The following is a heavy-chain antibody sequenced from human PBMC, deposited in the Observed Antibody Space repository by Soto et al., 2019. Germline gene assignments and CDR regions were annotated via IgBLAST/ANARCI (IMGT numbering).Heavy chain of an antibody. V-gene: IGHV4-34*01. CDR1: GGSFSGYF. J-gene: IGHJ4*02. CDR3: ASSGYSSGWYSRYYFDY. Sequence: PSETLSLTCAVYGGSFSGYFCYWIRQPPGKGLEWIGEINPSGSINYSPSLKSRVTISVDTSKNQFSLKLSSVTAADTAVYYCASSGYSSGWYSRYYFDYWGRGTLVTVSS. CDR2: INPSGSI. D-gene: IGHD6-19*01.